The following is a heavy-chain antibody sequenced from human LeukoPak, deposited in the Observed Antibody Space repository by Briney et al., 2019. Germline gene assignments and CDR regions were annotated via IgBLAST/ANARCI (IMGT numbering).Heavy chain of an antibody. D-gene: IGHD2-2*01. CDR1: GYTFSNFG. Sequence: ASVRVSCKTSGYTFSNFGINWVRQAPGQGLEWMGWISGRNDNTNYGQKFQGRFTVTTDSSTSTAYMELRNLRFDDTAVYYCARDGTSTDDYWGQGTLVTVSS. V-gene: IGHV1-18*01. CDR2: ISGRNDNT. CDR3: ARDGTSTDDY. J-gene: IGHJ4*02.